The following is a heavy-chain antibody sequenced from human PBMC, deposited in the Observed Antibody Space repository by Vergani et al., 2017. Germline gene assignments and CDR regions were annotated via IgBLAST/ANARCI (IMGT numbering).Heavy chain of an antibody. D-gene: IGHD1-1*01. CDR2: ISGSGGST. CDR3: AKHRIMRYSSDWHFDL. CDR1: GFTFSSYA. Sequence: EVQLLESGGGLVQPGGSLRLSCAASGFTFSSYAMSWVRQAPGKGLEWVSVISGSGGSTYYADSVKGRFTISRDNSKNTLYLQMNSLRAEDTAVFFCAKHRIMRYSSDWHFDLWGRGTLVTVSS. V-gene: IGHV3-23*01. J-gene: IGHJ2*01.